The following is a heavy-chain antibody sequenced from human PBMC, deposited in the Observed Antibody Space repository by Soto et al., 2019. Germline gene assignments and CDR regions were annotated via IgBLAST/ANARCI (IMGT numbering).Heavy chain of an antibody. J-gene: IGHJ6*02. CDR1: EFTFNTYW. CDR2: IKEDGSEK. V-gene: IGHV3-7*05. CDR3: ARDWGTPGRGSAVGYSYHYGMDV. D-gene: IGHD1-1*01. Sequence: EVQLVESGGGLVQPGGSLRLSCIASEFTFNTYWMNWVRQAPGKGLEWVANIKEDGSEKNYVDSVKGRFTISRDNAKNSVYLQMNSLRGEDTAVYYCARDWGTPGRGSAVGYSYHYGMDVWGQGTTVTVSS.